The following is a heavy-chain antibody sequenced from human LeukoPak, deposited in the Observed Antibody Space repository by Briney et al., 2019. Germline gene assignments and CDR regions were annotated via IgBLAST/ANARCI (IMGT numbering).Heavy chain of an antibody. J-gene: IGHJ4*02. CDR1: DYSISSGYH. Sequence: SETLSLTCVVSDYSISSGYHWGWIRQPPGKGLEWIGTIYHSGRSYYNPSLRSRVIISVDTSKNQFSPKVNSVTAADTAVYYCARTLVAGPYSGDPSFDFWGQGILVTVSS. CDR2: IYHSGRS. D-gene: IGHD5-12*01. CDR3: ARTLVAGPYSGDPSFDF. V-gene: IGHV4-38-2*01.